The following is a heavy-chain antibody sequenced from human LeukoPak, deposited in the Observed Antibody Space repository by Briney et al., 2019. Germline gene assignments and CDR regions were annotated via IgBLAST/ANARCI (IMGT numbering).Heavy chain of an antibody. J-gene: IGHJ4*02. CDR3: ARGLDYYDSSGCD. D-gene: IGHD3-22*01. CDR1: GYTFTGYY. Sequence: GASVKVSCKASGYTFTGYYIHWVRQAPGQGLEWMGWINPYSGGTNYAQKFQGRVTMTRDTSISTAYMELSRLRSDDTAVYYCARGLDYYDSSGCDWGQGTLVTVSS. CDR2: INPYSGGT. V-gene: IGHV1-2*02.